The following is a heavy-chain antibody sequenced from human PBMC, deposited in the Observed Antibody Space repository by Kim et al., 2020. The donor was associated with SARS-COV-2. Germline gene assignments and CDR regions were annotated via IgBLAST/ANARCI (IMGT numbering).Heavy chain of an antibody. J-gene: IGHJ5*02. CDR1: GDSISSGDYY. D-gene: IGHD3-9*01. V-gene: IGHV4-30-4*02. CDR3: ARVPFDYDHLTGYFVAGGFDP. Sequence: SETLSLTCTVSGDSISSGDYYWTWIRQPPGKGLEWVGYIHFSGKTYYNPSLKSRVTISVDTSKNQFSLRLSSVTAADTAVYYSARVPFDYDHLTGYFVAGGFDPWGQGTLVSVSS. CDR2: IHFSGKT.